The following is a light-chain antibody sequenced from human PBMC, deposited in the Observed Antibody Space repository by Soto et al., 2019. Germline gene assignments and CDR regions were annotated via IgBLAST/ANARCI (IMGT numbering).Light chain of an antibody. J-gene: IGKJ4*01. Sequence: DIVLTQSPDSLAVSLGERATINCKSSQRVLSRSNNGNYLSWHQHKPGQPPKLLIYWASTRESGVPDRFSGSGSGTDFTLTISSLQAEDVAVYYCQQHYSAPLTFGGGTKVDIK. CDR1: QRVLSRSNNGNY. V-gene: IGKV4-1*01. CDR2: WAS. CDR3: QQHYSAPLT.